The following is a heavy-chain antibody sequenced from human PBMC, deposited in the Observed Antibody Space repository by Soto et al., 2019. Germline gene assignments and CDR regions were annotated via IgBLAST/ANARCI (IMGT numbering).Heavy chain of an antibody. CDR2: INPNSGGT. J-gene: IGHJ5*02. Sequence: ASVKVSCKASGYTFTGYYMHWVRQAPGQGLEWMGWINPNSGGTNYAQKFQGRVTMTRDTSISTAYMELSRLRSDDTAVYYCASIAAAGTEYYWFDPWGKGTLVTVPQ. D-gene: IGHD6-13*01. CDR1: GYTFTGYY. V-gene: IGHV1-2*02. CDR3: ASIAAAGTEYYWFDP.